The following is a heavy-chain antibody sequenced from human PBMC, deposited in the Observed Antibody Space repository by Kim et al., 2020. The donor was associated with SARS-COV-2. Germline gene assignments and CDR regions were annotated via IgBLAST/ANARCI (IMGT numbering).Heavy chain of an antibody. Sequence: TYYADSVKVPFTISRDNSTNTLYLQMNSLRAEDTAVYYCAKMVQQLKFDYWGQGTLVTVSS. D-gene: IGHD6-13*01. V-gene: IGHV3-23*01. CDR2: T. J-gene: IGHJ4*02. CDR3: AKMVQQLKFDY.